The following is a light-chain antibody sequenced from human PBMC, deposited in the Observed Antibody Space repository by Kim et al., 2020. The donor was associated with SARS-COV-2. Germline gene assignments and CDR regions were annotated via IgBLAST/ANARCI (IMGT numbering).Light chain of an antibody. CDR1: QGMSGF. CDR3: QQRFTTPQST. J-gene: IGKJ5*01. Sequence: VGNSVTMTCREMQGMSGFLKWYQQRPGKARKLLYDGASTWQSGVPTRFSGSGSETDFNLTISLHQPEDLATYYCQQRFTTPQSTFGQGTRLEIK. CDR2: GAS. V-gene: IGKV1-39*01.